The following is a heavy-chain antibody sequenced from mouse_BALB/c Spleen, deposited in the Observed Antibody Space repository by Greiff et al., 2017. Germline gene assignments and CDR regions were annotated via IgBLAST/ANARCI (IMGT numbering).Heavy chain of an antibody. CDR3: ARGGVDYAMDY. V-gene: IGHV5-17*02. Sequence: EVKLEESGGGLVQPGGSRKLSCAASGFTFSSFGMHWVRQAPEKGLEWVAYISSGSSTIYYADTVKGRFTISRDNPKNTLFLQMTSLRSEDTAMYYCARGGVDYAMDYWGQGTSVTVSS. D-gene: IGHD1-3*01. CDR1: GFTFSSFG. J-gene: IGHJ4*01. CDR2: ISSGSSTI.